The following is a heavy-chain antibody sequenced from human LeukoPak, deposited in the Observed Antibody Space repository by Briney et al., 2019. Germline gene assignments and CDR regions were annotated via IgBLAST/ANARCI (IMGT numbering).Heavy chain of an antibody. J-gene: IGHJ3*02. CDR1: GYTFTGYY. V-gene: IGHV1-2*04. CDR2: INPNSGGT. D-gene: IGHD5-18*01. CDR3: ALGYTYGYYHPLDI. Sequence: ASVKVSCKASGYTFTGYYMHWVRQAPGQGLEWMGWINPNSGGTNYAQKFQGWVTMTRDTSISTAYMELSRLRSDDTAVYYCALGYTYGYYHPLDIWGQGTRVTVSS.